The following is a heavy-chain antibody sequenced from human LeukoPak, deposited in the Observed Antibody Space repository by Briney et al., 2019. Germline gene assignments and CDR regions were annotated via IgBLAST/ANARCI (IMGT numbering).Heavy chain of an antibody. J-gene: IGHJ2*01. CDR2: VYYSGST. V-gene: IGHV4-39*01. Sequence: PSETLSLTCTVSGGSISSSSSYWGWIRQPPGKGLEWIGSVYYSGSTYFNPSLKSRFTISVDTSKNQFSLELSSVTAADTAVYYCARHPELGKGWYFDLWGRGTLVTVSS. CDR3: ARHPELGKGWYFDL. D-gene: IGHD7-27*01. CDR1: GGSISSSSSY.